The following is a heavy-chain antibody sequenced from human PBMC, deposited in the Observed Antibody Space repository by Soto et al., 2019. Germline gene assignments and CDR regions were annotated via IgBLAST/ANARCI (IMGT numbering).Heavy chain of an antibody. CDR1: GFTFSSNW. J-gene: IGHJ6*02. Sequence: EVQLVESGGGLVQPGGSLRLSCAASGFTFSSNWMSWVRQAPGKGLEWVANIKQDGREKYYVDSVKGRFTISRDNAKNSLYLQMNSLRAEETAVYYCARGRGMDVWGQGTTVTVSS. CDR3: ARGRGMDV. CDR2: IKQDGREK. V-gene: IGHV3-7*01.